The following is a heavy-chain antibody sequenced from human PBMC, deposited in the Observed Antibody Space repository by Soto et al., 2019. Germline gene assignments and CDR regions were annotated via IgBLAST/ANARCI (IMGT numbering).Heavy chain of an antibody. D-gene: IGHD4-17*01. V-gene: IGHV4-61*08. J-gene: IGHJ5*02. CDR3: ARIPVNTSMIYWLDP. CDR2: IYYSGNT. CDR1: GGSVSSGDYY. Sequence: SETLSLTCTVSGGSVSSGDYYWSWIRQPPGKGLEWIGYIYYSGNTNYNPSLKSRVIISVDTSKNLFSLKLTSVTAADTTVYYCARIPVNTSMIYWLDPWGQGTLVTVSS.